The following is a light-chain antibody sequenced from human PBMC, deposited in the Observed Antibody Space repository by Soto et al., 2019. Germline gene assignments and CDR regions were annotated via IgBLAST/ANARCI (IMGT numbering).Light chain of an antibody. V-gene: IGKV1-39*01. CDR2: AAS. J-gene: IGKJ1*01. Sequence: DIQLTQSPSSLSASVGGRVTITCRASQSIDRYIHWYQEKPGRAPKLLIYAASSLADGVPSRFSGSGSGTEFTLTINSLQREDLETYYCQQSYIAPRAFGQGTKVDIK. CDR3: QQSYIAPRA. CDR1: QSIDRY.